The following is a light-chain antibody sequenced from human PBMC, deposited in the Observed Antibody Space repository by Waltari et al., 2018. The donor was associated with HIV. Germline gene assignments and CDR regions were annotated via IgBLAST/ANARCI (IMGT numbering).Light chain of an antibody. J-gene: IGKJ4*01. CDR2: WAS. CDR1: QSVLYSSNNKNY. V-gene: IGKV4-1*01. CDR3: QQYYSTPRT. Sequence: DIVMTQSPDSLVVSLGERATINCKSSQSVLYSSNNKNYLAWYQQKPGQPPKLLIYWASTRESRVPDRFSGSGSGTDFTLTISSLQAEDVAVYYCQQYYSTPRTFGGGTKVEIK.